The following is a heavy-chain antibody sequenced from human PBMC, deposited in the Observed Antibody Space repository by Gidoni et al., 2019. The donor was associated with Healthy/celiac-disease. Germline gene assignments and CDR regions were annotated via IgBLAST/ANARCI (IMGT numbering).Heavy chain of an antibody. Sequence: QVQLQQWGAGLLKPSATLSLTCAVYGGSFSGYYWSWIRQPPGKGLEWIGEINHSGSTNYNPSLKSRVTISVDTSKNQFSLKLSSVTAADTAVYYCARGGARGGYYYYGMDVWGQGTTVTVSS. CDR2: INHSGST. D-gene: IGHD1-26*01. CDR3: ARGGARGGYYYYGMDV. J-gene: IGHJ6*02. V-gene: IGHV4-34*01. CDR1: GGSFSGYY.